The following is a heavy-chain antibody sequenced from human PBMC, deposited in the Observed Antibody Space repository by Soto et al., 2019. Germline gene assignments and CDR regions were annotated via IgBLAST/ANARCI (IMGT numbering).Heavy chain of an antibody. CDR3: ARVETCNSISCYSVFES. V-gene: IGHV3-74*03. CDR2: INSDGSST. J-gene: IGHJ4*02. Sequence: GGSLRLSCTASGFTFSNYSMHWDRQPPGKGLVWVSRINSDGSSTTYADSVKGRFTISRDNAKNTLYLQMDSLRAEDTAVYYCARVETCNSISCYSVFESWGQGT. CDR1: GFTFSNYS. D-gene: IGHD2-2*01.